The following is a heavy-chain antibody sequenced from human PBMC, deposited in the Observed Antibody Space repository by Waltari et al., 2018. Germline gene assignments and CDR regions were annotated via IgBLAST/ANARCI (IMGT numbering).Heavy chain of an antibody. CDR3: ARGLSIRAMTMVVTIDY. Sequence: EVQLVESGGGLVQPGGSLRLSCAASGFTFSTYWMPWDSQAPGKGLEWVASIKQDGSEKYYVDSVKGRFTISRDNAKNSLYLQMNSLRDEDTAVYYCARGLSIRAMTMVVTIDYWGQGTLVTVSS. J-gene: IGHJ4*02. D-gene: IGHD4-17*01. V-gene: IGHV3-7*01. CDR1: GFTFSTYW. CDR2: IKQDGSEK.